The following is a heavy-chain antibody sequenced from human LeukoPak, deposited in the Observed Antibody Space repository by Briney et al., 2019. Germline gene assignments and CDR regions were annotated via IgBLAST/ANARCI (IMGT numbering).Heavy chain of an antibody. CDR3: ARDLLRGESGSWFEGFDI. Sequence: PSQTLPLTCTVSGGSISSGPYYWNWIRQPAGKGLEWIGRISTRGSTNYNTSLKSRLTLSIDTSNNQFSLSLNSVTAADTAIYYCARDLLRGESGSWFEGFDIWGQGTKVTVSS. CDR1: GGSISSGPYY. J-gene: IGHJ3*02. CDR2: ISTRGST. V-gene: IGHV4-61*02. D-gene: IGHD6-13*01.